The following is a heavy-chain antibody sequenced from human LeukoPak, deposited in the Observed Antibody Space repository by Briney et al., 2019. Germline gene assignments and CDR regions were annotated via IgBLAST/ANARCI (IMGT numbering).Heavy chain of an antibody. CDR2: IKQDGSEK. Sequence: PGGSLRLSCAASGFTFSSYWMSWVRQAPGRGLEWVANIKQDGSEKYYVDSVKGRFTISRDNAKNSLYLQMNSLRAEDTAVYYCARDPGIAAAGTVGYFDSWGQGILVTVSS. D-gene: IGHD6-13*01. J-gene: IGHJ4*02. CDR1: GFTFSSYW. CDR3: ARDPGIAAAGTVGYFDS. V-gene: IGHV3-7*01.